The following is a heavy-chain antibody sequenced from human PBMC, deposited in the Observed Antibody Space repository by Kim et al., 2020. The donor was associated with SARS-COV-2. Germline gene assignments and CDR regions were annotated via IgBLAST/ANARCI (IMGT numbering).Heavy chain of an antibody. V-gene: IGHV3-48*03. Sequence: VKGRCTSSRDNAKNSLYLQVNSLRAEDTAVYYCARVLGAGYYYYYGMDVWGQGTTVTVSS. J-gene: IGHJ6*02. D-gene: IGHD1-26*01. CDR3: ARVLGAGYYYYYGMDV.